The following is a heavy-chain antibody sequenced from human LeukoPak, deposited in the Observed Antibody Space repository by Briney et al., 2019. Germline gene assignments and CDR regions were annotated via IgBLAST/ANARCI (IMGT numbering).Heavy chain of an antibody. V-gene: IGHV3-74*01. CDR1: GLTFRTYW. D-gene: IGHD7-27*01. Sequence: PGGSLRLSCAVSGLTFRTYWFHWVRQVPGKGLVWVSRINSDGSRTFYADSVRGRFTISRDNDKNTVSMQMNSLRVEDTAVYYCARETLGSGLRAPDYWGRGALVTVSS. J-gene: IGHJ4*02. CDR2: INSDGSRT. CDR3: ARETLGSGLRAPDY.